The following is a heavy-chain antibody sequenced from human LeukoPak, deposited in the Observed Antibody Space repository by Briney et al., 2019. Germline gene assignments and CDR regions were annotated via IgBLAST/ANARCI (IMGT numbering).Heavy chain of an antibody. CDR2: IYSGGST. J-gene: IGHJ4*02. V-gene: IGHV3-66*01. Sequence: PGGSLRLSCAASGFTFSTNYMSWVRQAPGKGLEWVSVIYSGGSTYYVDSVKGRFTISRDNSKNTLYLQMNSLRAEDTAVYYCARDYPYYYDSSGYYSFDYWGQGTLVTVSS. CDR1: GFTFSTNY. CDR3: ARDYPYYYDSSGYYSFDY. D-gene: IGHD3-22*01.